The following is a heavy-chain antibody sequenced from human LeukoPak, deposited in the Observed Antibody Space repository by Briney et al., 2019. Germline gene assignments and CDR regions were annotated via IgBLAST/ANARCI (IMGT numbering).Heavy chain of an antibody. V-gene: IGHV1-69*04. J-gene: IGHJ4*02. Sequence: SVKVSCKASGGTFSSYAISWVRQAPGQGLEWMGRIIPILGTANYAQKFQGRVTITADKSTSTAYMELSSLRSEDTAVYYCARSALYCGGDCYSNFDYWGQGTLVTVSS. CDR3: ARSALYCGGDCYSNFDY. CDR2: IIPILGTA. CDR1: GGTFSSYA. D-gene: IGHD2-21*02.